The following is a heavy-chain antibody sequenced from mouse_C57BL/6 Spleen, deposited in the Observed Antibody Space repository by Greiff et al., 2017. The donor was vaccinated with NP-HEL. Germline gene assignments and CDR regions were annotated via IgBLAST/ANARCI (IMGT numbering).Heavy chain of an antibody. CDR1: GYTFTSYW. CDR2: IDPADSST. Sequence: QVQLKQPGAELVMPGASVKLSCKASGYTFTSYWMHWVKQRPGQGLEWIGEIDPADSSTNYNEKFKGKSTLTVDKSSSTAYMQLSSLTSEDSAVYYCARGSRHYDAMDYWGQGTSVTVSS. V-gene: IGHV1-69*01. J-gene: IGHJ4*01. CDR3: ARGSRHYDAMDY.